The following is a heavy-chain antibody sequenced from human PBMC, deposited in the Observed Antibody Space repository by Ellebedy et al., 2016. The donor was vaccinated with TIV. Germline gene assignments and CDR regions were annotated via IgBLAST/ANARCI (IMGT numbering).Heavy chain of an antibody. Sequence: GESLKISXAASGFPFGSEWMNWVRQAPGKGLEWVSYISGSTIYTNYADSVKGRFTISRDNAKNSLYLQMNSLRDEDTAVYYCARAPRGYDILTGPDYYLDVWGKGTTVTVSS. CDR1: GFPFGSEW. CDR3: ARAPRGYDILTGPDYYLDV. D-gene: IGHD3-9*01. CDR2: ISGSTIYT. J-gene: IGHJ6*03. V-gene: IGHV3-48*02.